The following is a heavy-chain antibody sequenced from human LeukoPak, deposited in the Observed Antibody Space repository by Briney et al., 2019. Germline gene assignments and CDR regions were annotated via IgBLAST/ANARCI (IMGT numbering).Heavy chain of an antibody. CDR2: IYSGGST. CDR3: ARVSSGWTYYYYYYMDV. D-gene: IGHD6-19*01. CDR1: GFTVSSNY. Sequence: PGGSLRLSCAASGFTVSSNYMSWVRQAPGKGLEWVSVIYSGGSTYYADSVKGRFTIPRDNSKNTLYLQMNSLRAEDTAVYYCARVSSGWTYYYYYYMDVWGKGTTVTISS. V-gene: IGHV3-53*01. J-gene: IGHJ6*03.